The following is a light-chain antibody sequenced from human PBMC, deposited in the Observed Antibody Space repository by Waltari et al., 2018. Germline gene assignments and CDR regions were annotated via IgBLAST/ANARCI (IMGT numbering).Light chain of an antibody. CDR3: QVWDNSRDQVV. Sequence: SYVLTQPPSVSVAPGKTARVTRGGDNIEAKSVHWYQQKAGQAPVLVVFYETDRPSGIPERFSGSIAGNTATLTISRVEVGDEADYYCQVWDNSRDQVVFGGGTKLAVL. CDR1: NIEAKS. V-gene: IGLV3-21*04. J-gene: IGLJ3*02. CDR2: YET.